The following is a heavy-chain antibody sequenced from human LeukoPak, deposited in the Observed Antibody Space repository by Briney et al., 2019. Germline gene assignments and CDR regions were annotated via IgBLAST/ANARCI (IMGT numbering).Heavy chain of an antibody. CDR3: ASDPIGGLHYYYMDV. D-gene: IGHD4-23*01. CDR2: INSDGSST. Sequence: PGGSLRLSCAASGFTFSSYWMHWVRQAPGKGLVWVSRINSDGSSTSYADSVKGRFTISRDNAKNSLYLQMNSLRAEDTAVYYCASDPIGGLHYYYMDVWGKGTTVTVSS. V-gene: IGHV3-74*01. CDR1: GFTFSSYW. J-gene: IGHJ6*03.